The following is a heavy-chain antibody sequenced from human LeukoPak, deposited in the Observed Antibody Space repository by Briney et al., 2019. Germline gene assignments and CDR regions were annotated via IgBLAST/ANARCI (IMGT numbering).Heavy chain of an antibody. CDR3: ARCSVPNWFDP. Sequence: SETLSLTCTVSGGSISSSGYYWSWIRQPPGKGLEWIGYIYYSGSTTYNPSLKSRVTISVNTSKNQFSLKLSSVTAADTAVYYCARCSVPNWFDPWGQGTLVTVSS. V-gene: IGHV4-61*08. D-gene: IGHD2-15*01. CDR1: GGSISSSGYY. J-gene: IGHJ5*02. CDR2: IYYSGST.